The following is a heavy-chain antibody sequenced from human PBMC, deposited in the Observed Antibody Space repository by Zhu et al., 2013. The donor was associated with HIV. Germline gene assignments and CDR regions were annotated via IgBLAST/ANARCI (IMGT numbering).Heavy chain of an antibody. D-gene: IGHD1-26*01. CDR1: GYTFTSYG. CDR3: AREGRHLPSGRTSDY. Sequence: QVQLVQSGAEVKKPGASVKVSCKASGYTFTSYGISWVRQAPGQGLEWMGWISAYNGNTNYAQKLQGRVTMTTDTSTTIVYMELRSLRSDDTAVYYCAREGRHLPSGRTSDYWGQGTLVTVSS. J-gene: IGHJ4*02. CDR2: ISAYNGNT. V-gene: IGHV1-18*01.